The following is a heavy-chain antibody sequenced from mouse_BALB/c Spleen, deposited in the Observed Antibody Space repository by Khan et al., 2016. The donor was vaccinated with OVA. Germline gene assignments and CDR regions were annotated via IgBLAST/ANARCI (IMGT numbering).Heavy chain of an antibody. J-gene: IGHJ4*01. D-gene: IGHD2-14*01. V-gene: IGHV2-6-4*01. CDR2: IWGGGTT. CDR1: GFSLSRYN. CDR3: ARAYYRYDGYYAMDY. Sequence: QVQLKESGPGLVAPSQSLSITCTVSGFSLSRYNIHWVRQPPGKGLEWLGMIWGGGTTDYNSTLKSRLSISKDNSKSQVFLEMNSLQTEDTAMYYCARAYYRYDGYYAMDYWGQRTSVTVSS.